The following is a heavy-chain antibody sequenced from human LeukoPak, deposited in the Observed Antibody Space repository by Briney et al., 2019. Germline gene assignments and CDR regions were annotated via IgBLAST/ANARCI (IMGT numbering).Heavy chain of an antibody. Sequence: SETLSLTCAVYGGSFSGYYWSWIRQPPGKGLEWIGEINHSGSTNYNPSLKSRVTISVDTSKNQFSLKLSSVTAADTAVYYCARYSSGYPGWFDPWGQGTLVTVSS. J-gene: IGHJ5*02. CDR1: GGSFSGYY. D-gene: IGHD3-22*01. CDR3: ARYSSGYPGWFDP. CDR2: INHSGST. V-gene: IGHV4-34*01.